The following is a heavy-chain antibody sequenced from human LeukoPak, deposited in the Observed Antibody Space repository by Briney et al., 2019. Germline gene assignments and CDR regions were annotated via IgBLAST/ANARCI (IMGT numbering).Heavy chain of an antibody. V-gene: IGHV3-23*01. CDR1: GFTFNSYA. J-gene: IGHJ4*02. Sequence: GGSLRLPCAASGFTFNSYALSLVRQAPGKGLEGGSGISGSGGSTYYADSVKGRFTISRDNSKNTLYLQMNSLRAEDTAVYYCAKDTSSSWKSRIDYWGQGTLVTVSS. CDR2: ISGSGGST. D-gene: IGHD6-13*01. CDR3: AKDTSSSWKSRIDY.